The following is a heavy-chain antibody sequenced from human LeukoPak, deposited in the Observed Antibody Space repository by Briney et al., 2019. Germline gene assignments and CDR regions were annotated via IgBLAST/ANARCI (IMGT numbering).Heavy chain of an antibody. CDR3: AELGITMIGGV. V-gene: IGHV3-21*01. CDR1: GGSISSSS. D-gene: IGHD3-10*02. J-gene: IGHJ6*04. CDR2: ISSSSSYI. Sequence: ETLSLTCTVSGGSISSSSDYWGWIRQAPGKGLEWVSSISSSSSYIYYADSVKGRFTISRDNAKNSLYLQMNSLRAEDTAVYYCAELGITMIGGVWGKGTTVTISS.